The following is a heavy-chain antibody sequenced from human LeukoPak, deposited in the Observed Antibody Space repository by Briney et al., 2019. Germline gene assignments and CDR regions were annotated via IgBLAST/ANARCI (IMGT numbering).Heavy chain of an antibody. V-gene: IGHV4-34*01. CDR2: INHSGST. CDR1: GGSFSGYY. CDR3: ATSIVGAYYR. D-gene: IGHD1-26*01. Sequence: SETLSLTCAVYGGSFSGYYWSWIRQPPGKGLEWIGEINHSGSTNYNPSLKSRVTISVGTSKNQFSLKLSSVTAADTAVYYCATSIVGAYYRWGQGTLVTVSS. J-gene: IGHJ5*02.